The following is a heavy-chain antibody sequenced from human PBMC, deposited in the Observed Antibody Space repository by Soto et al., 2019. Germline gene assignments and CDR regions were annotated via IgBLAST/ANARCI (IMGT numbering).Heavy chain of an antibody. CDR3: ARDPTDYYDSSGFRFDP. J-gene: IGHJ5*02. CDR2: ISYDGSNK. CDR1: GFTFSSYA. D-gene: IGHD3-22*01. V-gene: IGHV3-30-3*01. Sequence: GSVKLSCVASGFTFSSYAMHWVRQAPGKGLEWVAVISYDGSNKYYADSVKGRFTISRDNSKNTLYLQMNSLRAEDTAVYYCARDPTDYYDSSGFRFDPWGQGTLVTVSS.